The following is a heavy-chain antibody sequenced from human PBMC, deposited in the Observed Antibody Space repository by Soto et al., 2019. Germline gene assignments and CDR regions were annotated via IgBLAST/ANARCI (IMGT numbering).Heavy chain of an antibody. V-gene: IGHV3-48*02. CDR3: ARVIGSSDTSGYYYYFRFDGMDV. CDR2: ISSSSSTI. D-gene: IGHD3-22*01. CDR1: GFTFSSND. J-gene: IGHJ6*02. Sequence: PGGSLRLSCAASGFTFSSNDMNWVRQAPGKGLEWVSYISSSSSTIYYADSVKGRFTISRDNAKNSLYLQMNSLRDEDTAVYYCARVIGSSDTSGYYYYFRFDGMDVWGQGTTVTVSS.